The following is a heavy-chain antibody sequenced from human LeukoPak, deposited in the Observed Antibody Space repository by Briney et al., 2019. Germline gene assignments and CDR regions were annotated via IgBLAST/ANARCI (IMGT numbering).Heavy chain of an antibody. CDR3: ARGLGSRGYSYGYWFFLDI. D-gene: IGHD5-18*01. J-gene: IGHJ3*02. CDR1: GGSFSGYY. Sequence: SETLSLTCAVYGGSFSGYYWSWLRQPPGKGLEWIGEINHSGSTNYNPSLKSRVTISVDTSKNQFSLKLSSVTAADTAVYYCARGLGSRGYSYGYWFFLDIWGQGTMVTVSS. CDR2: INHSGST. V-gene: IGHV4-34*01.